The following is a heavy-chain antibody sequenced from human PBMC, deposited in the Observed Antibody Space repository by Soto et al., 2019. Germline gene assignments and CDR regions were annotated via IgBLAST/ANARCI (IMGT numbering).Heavy chain of an antibody. J-gene: IGHJ5*02. V-gene: IGHV4-59*01. CDR2: IYYSGST. Sequence: SETLSLTCTVSGDSISSYYWSWIRQPPGKGLEWIGYIYYSGSTNYNPSLKSRVTISVDTSKNQFSLKLSSLTAADTAVYYCARDYGDYSNWFDPWGQGTLVTVSS. D-gene: IGHD4-17*01. CDR3: ARDYGDYSNWFDP. CDR1: GDSISSYY.